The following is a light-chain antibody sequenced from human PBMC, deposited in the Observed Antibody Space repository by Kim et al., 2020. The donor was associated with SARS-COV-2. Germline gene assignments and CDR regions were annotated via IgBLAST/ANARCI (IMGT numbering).Light chain of an antibody. CDR3: QQYNSDSPT. CDR2: KTS. Sequence: APVGDRVTISCRASQSNSAWLAWYQQKPEKAPKLLMYKTSRLESGVPLRFSGSGSGTEFTLTISSLQPDDFATYYCQQYNSDSPTFGPGTKVDIK. CDR1: QSNSAW. J-gene: IGKJ3*01. V-gene: IGKV1-5*03.